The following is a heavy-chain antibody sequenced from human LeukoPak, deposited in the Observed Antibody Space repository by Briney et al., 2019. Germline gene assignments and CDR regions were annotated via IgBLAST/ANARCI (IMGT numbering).Heavy chain of an antibody. CDR3: ARGLDYGDYVNWFDP. V-gene: IGHV4-59*08. D-gene: IGHD4-17*01. Sequence: SETLSLTCTVSGGSISSYYWSWTRQPPGKGLEWIGYIYYSGSTNYNPSLKSRVTISVDTSKNQFSLKLSSVTAADTAVYYCARGLDYGDYVNWFDPWGQGTLVTVSS. J-gene: IGHJ5*02. CDR2: IYYSGST. CDR1: GGSISSYY.